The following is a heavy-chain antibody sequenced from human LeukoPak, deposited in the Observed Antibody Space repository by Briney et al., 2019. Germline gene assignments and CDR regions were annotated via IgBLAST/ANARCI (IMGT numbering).Heavy chain of an antibody. CDR1: GYTFTSYA. CDR3: ARATYYCSSTSCYGATYLDY. CDR2: INAGNGNT. V-gene: IGHV1-3*01. J-gene: IGHJ4*02. D-gene: IGHD2-2*01. Sequence: ASVKVSCKASGYTFTSYAMHWVRQAPGQRLEWMGWINAGNGNTKYSQKFQGRVTITRDTSASTAYMELSSLRSEDTAVYYCARATYYCSSTSCYGATYLDYWGQGTLVTVSS.